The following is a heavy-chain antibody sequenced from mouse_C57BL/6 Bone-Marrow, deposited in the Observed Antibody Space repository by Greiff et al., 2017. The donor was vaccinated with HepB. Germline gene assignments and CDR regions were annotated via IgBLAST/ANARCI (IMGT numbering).Heavy chain of an antibody. CDR1: GYSITSGYY. CDR3: AREGLGSSYGY. V-gene: IGHV3-6*01. D-gene: IGHD1-1*01. J-gene: IGHJ2*01. CDR2: ISYDGSN. Sequence: DVQLQESGPGLVKPSQSLSLTCSVTGYSITSGYYWNWIRQFPGNKLEWMGYISYDGSNNYNPSLKNRISITRDTSKNQFFLKLNSVTTEDTATYYCAREGLGSSYGYWGQGTTLTVSS.